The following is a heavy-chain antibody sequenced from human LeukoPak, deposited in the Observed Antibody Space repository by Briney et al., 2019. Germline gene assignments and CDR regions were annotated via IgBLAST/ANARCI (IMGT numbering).Heavy chain of an antibody. CDR1: GYTFTGYY. CDR2: INPNSGGT. V-gene: IGHV1-2*02. J-gene: IGHJ5*02. CDR3: ARADIVVVPAAMLAVHNWFDP. D-gene: IGHD2-2*01. Sequence: ASVKVSCKASGYTFTGYYMHWVRQAPGQGLEWMGWINPNSGGTNYAQKFQGRVTMTRDTSISTAYMELSRLRSDDTAVYYCARADIVVVPAAMLAVHNWFDPWGQGTLVTVSS.